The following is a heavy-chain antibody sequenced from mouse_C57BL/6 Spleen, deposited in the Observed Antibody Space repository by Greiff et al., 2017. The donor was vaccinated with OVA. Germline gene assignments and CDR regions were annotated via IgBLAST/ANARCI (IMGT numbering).Heavy chain of an antibody. V-gene: IGHV1-39*01. Sequence: VQLQQSGPELVKPGASVKISCKASGYSFTDYNMNWVKQSNGKSLEWIGVINPNYGTTSYNQKFKGKATLTVDQSSSTAYMQLNSLTSEDSAVYYCASPYGSSYSDWFAYWGQGTLVTVSA. CDR3: ASPYGSSYSDWFAY. CDR1: GYSFTDYN. D-gene: IGHD1-1*01. CDR2: INPNYGTT. J-gene: IGHJ3*01.